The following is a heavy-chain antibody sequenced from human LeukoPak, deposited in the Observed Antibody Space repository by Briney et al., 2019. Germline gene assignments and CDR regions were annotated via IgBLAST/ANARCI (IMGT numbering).Heavy chain of an antibody. CDR1: GYTFTGYY. V-gene: IGHV1-2*02. D-gene: IGHD2-2*01. CDR2: INPNSGGT. J-gene: IGHJ3*02. CDR3: ARDLVVVVPAAPPDAFDI. Sequence: ASVKVSFKASGYTFTGYYMHWVRQAPGQGLEWMGWINPNSGGTNYAQKFQGRVTMTRDTSISTAYMELSRLRSDDTAVYYCARDLVVVVPAAPPDAFDIWGQGTMVTVSS.